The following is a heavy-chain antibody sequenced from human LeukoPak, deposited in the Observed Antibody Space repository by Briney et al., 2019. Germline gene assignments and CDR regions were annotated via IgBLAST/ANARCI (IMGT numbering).Heavy chain of an antibody. CDR3: AKDQGLWELLHLPDY. CDR2: IRYDGSNK. J-gene: IGHJ4*02. Sequence: PGGSLRLSCAAPGFTFSSYGMHWVRQAPGKGLEWVAFIRYDGSNKYYADSVKGRFTISRDTSKKTLYLQMNSLRAEDTAMYYCAKDQGLWELLHLPDYWGQGTLVTVSS. V-gene: IGHV3-30*02. CDR1: GFTFSSYG. D-gene: IGHD1-26*01.